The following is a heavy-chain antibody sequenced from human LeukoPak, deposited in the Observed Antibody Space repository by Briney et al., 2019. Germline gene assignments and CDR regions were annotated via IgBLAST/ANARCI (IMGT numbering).Heavy chain of an antibody. Sequence: GGSLRLSCAASGFTFSSYAMSWVRQAPGKGLEWVSAISGSGGSTYYADSVKGRFTISRDNSKNTLYLQMNSLRAEDTAVYYCAKDLIPYYYDSSGYLPTLDHWGQGTLVTVSS. D-gene: IGHD3-22*01. CDR3: AKDLIPYYYDSSGYLPTLDH. CDR1: GFTFSSYA. CDR2: ISGSGGST. V-gene: IGHV3-23*01. J-gene: IGHJ4*02.